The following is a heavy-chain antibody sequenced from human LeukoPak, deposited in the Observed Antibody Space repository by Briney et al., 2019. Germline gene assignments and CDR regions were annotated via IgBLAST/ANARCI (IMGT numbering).Heavy chain of an antibody. Sequence: GGSLRLSCAASGFTFSSYSMNWVRQAPGKGLEWVSSISSSSSYIYYADSVKGRFTISRDNAKNSLYLQMNSLRAEDTAVDYCARDYTQSLITGTGLDYWGQGTLVTVSS. CDR1: GFTFSSYS. J-gene: IGHJ4*02. CDR3: ARDYTQSLITGTGLDY. CDR2: ISSSSSYI. D-gene: IGHD1-7*01. V-gene: IGHV3-21*01.